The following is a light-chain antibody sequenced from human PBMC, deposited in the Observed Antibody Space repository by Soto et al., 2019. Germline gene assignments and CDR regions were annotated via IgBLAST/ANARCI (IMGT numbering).Light chain of an antibody. CDR3: CSSAGSNTWV. Sequence: QSALTQPASVSGSPGQSITISCTGSSSDVGSYDLVSWYQQHPGKAPKVMIYEVSKRPSGVSNRLSGSKSGNTASLTISGLQAEDEADYYCCSSAGSNTWVFGGGTKLTVL. V-gene: IGLV2-23*02. CDR2: EVS. J-gene: IGLJ3*02. CDR1: SSDVGSYDL.